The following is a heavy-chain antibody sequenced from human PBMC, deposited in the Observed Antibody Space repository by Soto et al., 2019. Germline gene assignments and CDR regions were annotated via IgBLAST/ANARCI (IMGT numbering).Heavy chain of an antibody. V-gene: IGHV4-59*01. J-gene: IGHJ4*02. CDR3: ATARDGYLSYYFDY. CDR1: GGSISIYY. CDR2: IYYSGST. D-gene: IGHD5-12*01. Sequence: LSLTCTVSGGSISIYYWSWIRQPPGKGLEWIGYIYYSGSTNYNPSLKSRVTISVDTSKNQFSLKLSSVTAADTAVYYCATARDGYLSYYFDYWGEGPLFTVSS.